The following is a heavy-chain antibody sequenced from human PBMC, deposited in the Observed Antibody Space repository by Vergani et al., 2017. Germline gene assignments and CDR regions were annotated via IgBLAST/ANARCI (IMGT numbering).Heavy chain of an antibody. J-gene: IGHJ6*02. Sequence: QVQLVQSGAEVKKPGASVKVSCKASGYTFTSYGISWVRQAPGQGLEWMGWISAYNGNTNYAQELQGRVTMTTDTSTSTAYMDLRSLRSDDSAVYYCARDGHPIAVAGTGGYYGMDVWGQGTTVTVSS. V-gene: IGHV1-18*01. CDR2: ISAYNGNT. CDR3: ARDGHPIAVAGTGGYYGMDV. D-gene: IGHD6-19*01. CDR1: GYTFTSYG.